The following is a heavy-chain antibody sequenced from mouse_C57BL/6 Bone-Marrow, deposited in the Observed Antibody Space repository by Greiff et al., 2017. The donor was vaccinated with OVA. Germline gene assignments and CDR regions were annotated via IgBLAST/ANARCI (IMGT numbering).Heavy chain of an antibody. D-gene: IGHD2-4*01. Sequence: EVQLQQSGPELVKPGASVKISCKASGYSFTGYYMNWVKQSPEKSLEWIGEINPSTGGTTYNQKFKAKATLTVDKSSSTAYMQLKSLTSEDSAVYYCARGNYDPVHYAMDYWGQGTSVTGSS. CDR2: INPSTGGT. J-gene: IGHJ4*01. CDR1: GYSFTGYY. CDR3: ARGNYDPVHYAMDY. V-gene: IGHV1-42*01.